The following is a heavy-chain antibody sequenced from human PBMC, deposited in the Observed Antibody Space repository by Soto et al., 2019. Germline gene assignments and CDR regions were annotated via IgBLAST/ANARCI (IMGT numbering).Heavy chain of an antibody. CDR3: ARDSYDSSGGGVNDTFDI. J-gene: IGHJ3*02. Sequence: SETLSLTCAVSGGSISSGDFSWNWIRQPPGKGLEWIGNIYHRGITHYNPSLKGRVTILVDTSKNQFSLNLNSVTAADTAVYYCARDSYDSSGGGVNDTFDIWGQGTMVTVSS. CDR2: IYHRGIT. V-gene: IGHV4-30-2*01. D-gene: IGHD3-22*01. CDR1: GGSISSGDFS.